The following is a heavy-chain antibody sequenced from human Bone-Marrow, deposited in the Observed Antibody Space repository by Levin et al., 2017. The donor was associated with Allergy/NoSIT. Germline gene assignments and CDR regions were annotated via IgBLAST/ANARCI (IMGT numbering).Heavy chain of an antibody. D-gene: IGHD3-3*01. CDR1: GYTFTELS. CDR3: ALIWSVPRSYKYSDKDV. Sequence: AASVKVSCKVSGYTFTELSMHWVRQAPGKGLDWMGGFDPENGETIYAQKFQGRVTMTEDTSTDTAYMELSILRSEDTALYYCALIWSVPRSYKYSDKDVWGQGTTVTVSS. V-gene: IGHV1-24*01. CDR2: FDPENGET. J-gene: IGHJ6*02.